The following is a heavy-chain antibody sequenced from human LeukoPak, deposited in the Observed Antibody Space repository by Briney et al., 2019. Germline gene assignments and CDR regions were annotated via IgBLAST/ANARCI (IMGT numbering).Heavy chain of an antibody. J-gene: IGHJ4*02. CDR3: ARRFGY. Sequence: PGGSLRLSCAASGFTFSSYVMHWVRQAPGKGLEWVAVIWYDGSNKYYEDSVKGRFTISRDNSKNSLYLQMNSLRVDDTAVYYCARRFGYWGQGTLVTVSS. V-gene: IGHV3-33*01. CDR2: IWYDGSNK. CDR1: GFTFSSYV.